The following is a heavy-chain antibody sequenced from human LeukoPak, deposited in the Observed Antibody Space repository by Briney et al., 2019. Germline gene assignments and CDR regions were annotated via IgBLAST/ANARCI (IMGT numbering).Heavy chain of an antibody. CDR1: GFTFSGYG. CDR3: ARDHSQNFDY. D-gene: IGHD5-18*01. Sequence: GGSLRLSCAASGFTFSGYGMHWVRQAPGKGLEWVALIRLDGSDEYYGDSVKGRFTISRDNSKNTLYLQMNSLRPEDTAVYYCARDHSQNFDYWGQGTLVTVSS. V-gene: IGHV3-30*02. CDR2: IRLDGSDE. J-gene: IGHJ4*02.